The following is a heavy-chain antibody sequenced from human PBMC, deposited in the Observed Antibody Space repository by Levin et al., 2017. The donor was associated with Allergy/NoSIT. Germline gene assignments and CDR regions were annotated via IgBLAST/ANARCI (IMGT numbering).Heavy chain of an antibody. CDR2: ISYDGSNK. J-gene: IGHJ4*02. CDR1: GFTFSSYA. CDR3: ARDHRV. Sequence: GESLKISCAASGFTFSSYAMHWVRQAPGKGLEWVAVISYDGSNKYYADSVKGRFTISRDNSKNTLYLQMNSLRAEDTAVYYCARDHRVWGQGTLVTVSS. V-gene: IGHV3-30-3*01.